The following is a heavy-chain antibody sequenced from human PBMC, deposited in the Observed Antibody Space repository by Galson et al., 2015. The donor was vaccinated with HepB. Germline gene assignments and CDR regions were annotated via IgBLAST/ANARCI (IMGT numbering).Heavy chain of an antibody. CDR1: GFIFSSYW. CDR2: IKKDGSEK. J-gene: IGHJ5*02. Sequence: SLRLSCAASGFIFSSYWMSWVRQAPGKGLEWVANIKKDGSEKYYVDSVKGRFTISRDNAKNSLFLQMNSLRAEDTAVYYCARGTMIDIPLFDPWGQGTLVAVSS. V-gene: IGHV3-7*03. D-gene: IGHD3-22*01. CDR3: ARGTMIDIPLFDP.